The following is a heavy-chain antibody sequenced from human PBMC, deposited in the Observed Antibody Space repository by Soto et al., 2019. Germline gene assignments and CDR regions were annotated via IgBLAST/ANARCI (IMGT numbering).Heavy chain of an antibody. J-gene: IGHJ6*02. V-gene: IGHV1-3*01. CDR1: GYSFTKYG. CDR2: INPGNGDT. D-gene: IGHD3-3*01. CDR3: ARVFFYGMDV. Sequence: ASVKVSCKTSGYSFTKYGLHWVRQAPGQRLEWMGWINPGNGDTKYSQKFQGRVTITRDTSATTAYMELSSLRSEDTAVYYCARVFFYGMDVWGQGTTVTVSS.